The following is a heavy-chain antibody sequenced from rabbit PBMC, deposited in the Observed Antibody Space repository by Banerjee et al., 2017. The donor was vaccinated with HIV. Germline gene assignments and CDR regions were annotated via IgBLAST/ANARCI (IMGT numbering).Heavy chain of an antibody. CDR1: GFDFSTYY. V-gene: IGHV1S40*01. D-gene: IGHD4-1*01. J-gene: IGHJ4*01. CDR2: INSNTGNN. CDR3: ARRGSDWGDDL. Sequence: QSLEESGGDLVKPGGSLTLSCKASGFDFSTYYMCWVRQAPGKGLEWIACINSNTGNNVYASWAKGRFTISKASWTTVTLQMTSLTAANTATYFCARRGSDWGDDLWGPGTLVTVS.